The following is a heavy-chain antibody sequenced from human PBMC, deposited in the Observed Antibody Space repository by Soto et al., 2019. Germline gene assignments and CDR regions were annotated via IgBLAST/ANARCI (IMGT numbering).Heavy chain of an antibody. V-gene: IGHV1-2*02. Sequence: GASVKVSCKASGYTFTGYYMHWVRQAPGQGLEWMGWINPNSGGTNYAQKFQGRVTMTRDTSISTAYMELSRLRSDDTAVYYCARVEWLRLVEMEDYYFDYWGQGTLVTVPQ. J-gene: IGHJ4*02. CDR3: ARVEWLRLVEMEDYYFDY. D-gene: IGHD5-12*01. CDR2: INPNSGGT. CDR1: GYTFTGYY.